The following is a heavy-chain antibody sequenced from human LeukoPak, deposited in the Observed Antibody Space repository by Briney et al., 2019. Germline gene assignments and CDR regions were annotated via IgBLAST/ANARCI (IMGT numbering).Heavy chain of an antibody. V-gene: IGHV4-59*01. CDR2: IYYSGTT. CDR1: GGSISHYY. D-gene: IGHD3-10*01. J-gene: IGHJ4*02. CDR3: ARSHGSGSYYNLNDY. Sequence: SETLSLTCTVSGGSISHYYWSWIRQPPGKGLEWIGYIYYSGTTNYNPSLKSRVTISVDTSKNQFSLNLSSVTAADTAVYYCARSHGSGSYYNLNDYWGQGNLVTVSS.